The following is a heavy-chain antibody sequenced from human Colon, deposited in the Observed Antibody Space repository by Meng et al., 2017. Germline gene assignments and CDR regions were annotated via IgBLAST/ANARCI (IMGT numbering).Heavy chain of an antibody. CDR1: DYSISSGYF. V-gene: IGHV4-38-2*02. J-gene: IGHJ4*02. CDR2: IYHSGST. Sequence: SETLSLTCTVSDYSISSGYFWGWIRQPPGKGLEWIGHIYHSGSTYYNPSLMRRVTISVDTSKNQFSLTLSSVTAADTAVYYCARQSPDYYDSSGYHYWGQGTRVTGSS. CDR3: ARQSPDYYDSSGYHY. D-gene: IGHD3-22*01.